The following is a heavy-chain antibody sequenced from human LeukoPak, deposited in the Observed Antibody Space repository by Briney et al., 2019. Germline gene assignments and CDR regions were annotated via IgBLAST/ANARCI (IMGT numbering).Heavy chain of an antibody. J-gene: IGHJ6*03. D-gene: IGHD6-13*01. CDR3: ARGRVSSSSWYSTYYYYFYMDV. CDR2: INHSGRT. V-gene: IGHV4-34*01. CDR1: GGSISGYH. Sequence: PSETLSLTCAVYGGSISGYHWSWIRQPPGKGLEWIGEINHSGRTNYDPSLKSRVTIAVDTSKKQFSLKLSSVTAADTAVYFCARGRVSSSSWYSTYYYYFYMDVWGKGTTVTVSS.